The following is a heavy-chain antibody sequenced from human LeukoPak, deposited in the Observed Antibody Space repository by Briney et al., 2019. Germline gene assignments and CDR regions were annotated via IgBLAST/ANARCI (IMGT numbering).Heavy chain of an antibody. J-gene: IGHJ5*02. D-gene: IGHD3-22*01. CDR3: ASLYYYDSSGYPNWFDP. Sequence: PGGSLRLSCAASGFTLSSHGMHWVRQAPGRGLEWVAVIWYDGSTKYYAGSVKGRFTISRDNSKNTLSLQMNSLRAEDTAVYYCASLYYYDSSGYPNWFDPWGQGTLVTVSS. CDR2: IWYDGSTK. CDR1: GFTLSSHG. V-gene: IGHV3-33*01.